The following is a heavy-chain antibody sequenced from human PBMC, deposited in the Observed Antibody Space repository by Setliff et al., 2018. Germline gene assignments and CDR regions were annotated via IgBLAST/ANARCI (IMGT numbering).Heavy chain of an antibody. D-gene: IGHD2-15*01. V-gene: IGHV4-31*03. CDR2: IYYSGNT. Sequence: SETLSLTCTVSGDSISSAGYYWSWIRQHPGKGLEWIGYIYYSGNTHYNPSLQSRVTISVDTSKNQFSLKLSSVTAADTAVYYCARGRGSGGNPLWYWGQGTLVTVSS. CDR1: GDSISSAGYY. CDR3: ARGRGSGGNPLWY. J-gene: IGHJ4*02.